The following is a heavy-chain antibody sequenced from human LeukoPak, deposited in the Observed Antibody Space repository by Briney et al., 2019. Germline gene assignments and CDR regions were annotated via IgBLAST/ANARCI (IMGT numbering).Heavy chain of an antibody. Sequence: PGGSLRLSCAASGFTFSTYSMNWVRQAPGKGLEWVSSISSSRSYIYYADSVKGLFTISRDNAKKSLYLQMNSLRVEDTALYYCARSTMIAPRGAFDIWGQGTMVTVSS. D-gene: IGHD3-22*01. J-gene: IGHJ3*02. CDR2: ISSSRSYI. CDR3: ARSTMIAPRGAFDI. CDR1: GFTFSTYS. V-gene: IGHV3-21*01.